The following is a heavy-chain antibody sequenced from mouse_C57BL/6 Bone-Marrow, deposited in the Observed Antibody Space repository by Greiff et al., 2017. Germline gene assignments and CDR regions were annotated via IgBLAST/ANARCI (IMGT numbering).Heavy chain of an antibody. D-gene: IGHD2-5*01. CDR3: ALYYSSPYYFDY. V-gene: IGHV1-34*01. CDR1: GYTFTDYY. J-gene: IGHJ2*01. Sequence: VQLQQSGPELVKPGASVKMSCKASGYTFTDYYMHWVKQSHGKSLEWIGYIYPNNGGNGYNQKFKGKATLTVDKSYSTAYMELRILTSEDSAVYYCALYYSSPYYFDYWGQGTTLTVSS. CDR2: IYPNNGGN.